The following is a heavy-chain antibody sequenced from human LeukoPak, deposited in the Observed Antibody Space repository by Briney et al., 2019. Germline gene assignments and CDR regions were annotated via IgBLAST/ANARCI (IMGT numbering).Heavy chain of an antibody. J-gene: IGHJ4*02. Sequence: SETLSLTCAVFGGSFSVFYWSCIRQPPGKGLEWIGEINHSGSTNYNPSLKSRVTISLDTSKKQFSLKLSSVTAADTAVYYCARHPPIRAYSSSWYERRYYFDYWGQGTLVTVSS. CDR1: GGSFSVFY. V-gene: IGHV4-34*01. CDR2: INHSGST. D-gene: IGHD6-13*01. CDR3: ARHPPIRAYSSSWYERRYYFDY.